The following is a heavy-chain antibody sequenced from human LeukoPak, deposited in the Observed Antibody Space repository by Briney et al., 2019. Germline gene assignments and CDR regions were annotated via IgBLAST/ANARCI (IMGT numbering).Heavy chain of an antibody. Sequence: SETLSLTCTVSGGSISSYYWSWIRQPAGKGLEWIGRIYTSGSTNYNPSLKSRVTMSVDTSKNQFSLKLSSVTAADTAVYYCARPMTTVTTFWYFDLWGRGTLVTVSS. CDR1: GGSISSYY. CDR2: IYTSGST. CDR3: ARPMTTVTTFWYFDL. D-gene: IGHD4-17*01. J-gene: IGHJ2*01. V-gene: IGHV4-4*07.